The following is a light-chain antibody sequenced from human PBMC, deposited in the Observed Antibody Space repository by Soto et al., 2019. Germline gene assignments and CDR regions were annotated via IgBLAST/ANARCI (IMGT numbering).Light chain of an antibody. Sequence: NFMLTQPHSVSESPGKTVIISCTRSSGSIASTYVQWYQQRPGSSPTTVIYEDNQRPSGVPGRFSGSIDSSSSSASPTISGLETEDEADYYCRSYGATNQVFGGGTKLTVL. V-gene: IGLV6-57*01. J-gene: IGLJ3*02. CDR1: SGSIASTY. CDR2: EDN. CDR3: RSYGATNQV.